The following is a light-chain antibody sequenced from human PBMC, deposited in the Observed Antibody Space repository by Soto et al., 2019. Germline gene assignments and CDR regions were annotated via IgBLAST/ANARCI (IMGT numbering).Light chain of an antibody. J-gene: IGKJ2*01. V-gene: IGKV3-20*01. CDR2: GAS. CDR3: QQFDTSPYT. CDR1: QSVSRY. Sequence: VLTQSPGTLSLSPGERATLSCRASQSVSRYLVWYQQKPGQAPRLLIYGASSRASGIPDRFSGSGSGTDFTLAINRLGPEDSAVYYCQQFDTSPYTFGQGTKREIK.